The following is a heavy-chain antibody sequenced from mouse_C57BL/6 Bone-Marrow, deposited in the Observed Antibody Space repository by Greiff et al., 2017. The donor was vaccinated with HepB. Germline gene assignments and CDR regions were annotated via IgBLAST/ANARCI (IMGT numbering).Heavy chain of an antibody. Sequence: QVQLQQSDAELVKPGASVKISCKVSGYTFTDHTIHWVKQRPEQGLEWIGYIYPRDGSTKYNEKFKGKATLTADKSSSIAYMQLNSLTSEDSAVYFCARELGPYWYCDVWGTGTTVTVSS. V-gene: IGHV1-78*01. J-gene: IGHJ1*03. D-gene: IGHD4-1*01. CDR2: IYPRDGST. CDR3: ARELGPYWYCDV. CDR1: GYTFTDHT.